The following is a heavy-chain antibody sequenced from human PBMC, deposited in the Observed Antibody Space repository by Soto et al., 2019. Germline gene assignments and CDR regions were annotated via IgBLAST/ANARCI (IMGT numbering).Heavy chain of an antibody. CDR1: GFTFNSYA. CDR3: VKEGYMRRDRYGQFDY. Sequence: PGGSLRLSCSASGFTFNSYAMHWVRQAPGKGLEFVSAISSYGADTYYADSVKGRFAISRDNSKNTLYLQMSSLRAEETALDYCVKEGYMRRDRYGQFDYWGQGA. CDR2: ISSYGADT. D-gene: IGHD2-2*02. J-gene: IGHJ4*02. V-gene: IGHV3-64D*06.